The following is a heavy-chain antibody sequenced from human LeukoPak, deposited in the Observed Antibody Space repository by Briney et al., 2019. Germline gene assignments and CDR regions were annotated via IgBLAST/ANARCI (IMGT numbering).Heavy chain of an antibody. J-gene: IGHJ4*02. CDR3: ARGFSLHDFWGFDY. V-gene: IGHV3-23*01. D-gene: IGHD3-3*01. Sequence: GGSLRLSCAASGFTFSSSAMSWVRQAPGKGLEWVSAISNNGGYTYYADSVQGRFTISRDNSKSTLCLQMNSLRAEDTAVYYCARGFSLHDFWGFDYWGQGTLVTVSS. CDR1: GFTFSSSA. CDR2: ISNNGGYT.